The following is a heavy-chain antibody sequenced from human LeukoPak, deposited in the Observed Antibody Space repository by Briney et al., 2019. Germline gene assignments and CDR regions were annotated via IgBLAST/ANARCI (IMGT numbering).Heavy chain of an antibody. D-gene: IGHD4-23*01. CDR3: ARDGDYSGKSWRGDDRVLDY. V-gene: IGHV1-69*01. CDR1: GGTFSSYA. J-gene: IGHJ4*02. CDR2: IIPIFGTA. Sequence: GSSVKVSCKASGGTFSSYAISWVRQAPGQGLEWMGGIIPIFGTANYAQKFQGRVTTTADESTSTAYMELSSLRSEDAAVYYCARDGDYSGKSWRGDDRVLDYWGQGSLVTVSS.